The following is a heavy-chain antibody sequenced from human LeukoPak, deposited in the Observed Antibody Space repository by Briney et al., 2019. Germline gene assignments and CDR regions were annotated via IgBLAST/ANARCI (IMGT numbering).Heavy chain of an antibody. J-gene: IGHJ4*02. V-gene: IGHV1-2*02. CDR2: INPNSDDT. D-gene: IGHD6-13*01. CDR1: VYTFSGYY. Sequence: ASVKVSCKASVYTFSGYYLHWVRQAPGQGLQWVGWINPNSDDTHYAQMFQGRVTMTRDTSINTAYMELRRVRSDDTAVYYCAKSAQYSSAWFTGSFDYWGQGTLVTVSS. CDR3: AKSAQYSSAWFTGSFDY.